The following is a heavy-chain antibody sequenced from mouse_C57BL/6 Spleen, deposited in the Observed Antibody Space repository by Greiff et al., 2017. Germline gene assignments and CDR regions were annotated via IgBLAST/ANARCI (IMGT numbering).Heavy chain of an antibody. CDR2: IDPSDSYT. V-gene: IGHV1-69*01. CDR1: GYTFTSYW. Sequence: QVQLQQPGAELVMPGASVKLSCKASGYTFTSYWMHWVKQRPGQGLEWIGEIDPSDSYTNYNQKFKGKSTLTVDKSSSTAYLQLSSLPSEDSAVYYCARCGDLYYFDYWGQGTTLTVSS. J-gene: IGHJ2*01. CDR3: ARCGDLYYFDY.